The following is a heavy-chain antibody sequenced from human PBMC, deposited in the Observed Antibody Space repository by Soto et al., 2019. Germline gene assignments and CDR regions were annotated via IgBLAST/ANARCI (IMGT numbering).Heavy chain of an antibody. CDR2: ISYDGSNK. D-gene: IGHD6-13*01. CDR1: GFTFSRSG. Sequence: GRSLKLTCAASGFTFSRSGMHWVRQAPGKGLEWVAVISYDGSNKYYADSVKGRFTISRDNSKNTLYLQMNSLRAEDTAVYYCAKDLYSSSWRYYYYGMDVWGQGT. CDR3: AKDLYSSSWRYYYYGMDV. V-gene: IGHV3-30*18. J-gene: IGHJ6*02.